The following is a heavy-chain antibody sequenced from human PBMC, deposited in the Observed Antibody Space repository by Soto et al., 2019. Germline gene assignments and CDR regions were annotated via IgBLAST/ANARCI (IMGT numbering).Heavy chain of an antibody. CDR2: IYYSGST. D-gene: IGHD2-2*01. J-gene: IGHJ5*01. Sequence: SETLSLTCTVSGGSISRYYRSRIRQPPGKGLEWIGYIYYSGSTNYNPSLKSRVTISVDTSKNQFSLKLSSVTAADTAVYYCAIDQVPAALLGWFASRSRRTLDTVSS. CDR3: AIDQVPAALLGWFAS. CDR1: GGSISRYY. V-gene: IGHV4-59*01.